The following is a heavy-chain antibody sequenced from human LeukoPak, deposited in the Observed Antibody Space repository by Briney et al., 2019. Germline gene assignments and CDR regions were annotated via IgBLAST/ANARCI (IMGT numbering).Heavy chain of an antibody. CDR2: IYYSGST. V-gene: IGHV4-39*01. CDR3: ARNASDIEVPGASIFDY. CDR1: GGSITSSSYY. Sequence: PSETLSLTCTVSGGSITSSSYYWGWIRQTPGKGLEWIGSIYYSGSTHYNPSLKSRVTISVDRSKNQFSLTVSSVTAADTAMYFCARNASDIEVPGASIFDYWGQGILVTVSS. J-gene: IGHJ4*02. D-gene: IGHD6-19*01.